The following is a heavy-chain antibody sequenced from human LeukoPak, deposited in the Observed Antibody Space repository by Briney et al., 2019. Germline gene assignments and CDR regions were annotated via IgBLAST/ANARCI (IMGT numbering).Heavy chain of an antibody. J-gene: IGHJ5*02. CDR2: INPNSGGT. CDR1: GYTLTGYN. V-gene: IGHV1-2*06. D-gene: IGHD2-15*01. Sequence: ASVKVSCKAAGYTLTGYNMFWVRQAPGQGLEWMGRINPNSGGTNYAQKFQGRVTMTRDTSISTAYMELSRLRSDDTAVYYCARGYCGGGSCYSVENWFDPWGQGTLVTVSS. CDR3: ARGYCGGGSCYSVENWFDP.